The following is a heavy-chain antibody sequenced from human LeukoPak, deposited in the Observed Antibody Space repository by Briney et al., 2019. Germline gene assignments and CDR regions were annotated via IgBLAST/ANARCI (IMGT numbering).Heavy chain of an antibody. CDR3: ASRPESEAYFDY. Sequence: SQTLSLTCTVSGGSISSGDYYWSLIRQPPGRGLEFIGYIYYSGNTYYNPSLKSRVTISVDTSKNQFSLKLSSVTAADTAVYYCASRPESEAYFDYWGQGTLVTVSS. V-gene: IGHV4-30-4*01. CDR1: GGSISSGDYY. J-gene: IGHJ4*02. CDR2: IYYSGNT.